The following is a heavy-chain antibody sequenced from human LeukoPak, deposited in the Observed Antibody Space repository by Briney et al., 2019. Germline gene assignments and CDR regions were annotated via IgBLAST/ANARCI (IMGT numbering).Heavy chain of an antibody. D-gene: IGHD3-22*01. Sequence: PGGSLRLSCVASGFTFSAYAMHWVRQAPGKGLEWVSAISGSGGSTYYADSVKGRFTISRDNSKNTLYLQMNSLRAEDTAVYYCAKEGPMIVVVTRTEFDYWGQGTLVTVSS. V-gene: IGHV3-23*01. J-gene: IGHJ4*02. CDR2: ISGSGGST. CDR1: GFTFSAYA. CDR3: AKEGPMIVVVTRTEFDY.